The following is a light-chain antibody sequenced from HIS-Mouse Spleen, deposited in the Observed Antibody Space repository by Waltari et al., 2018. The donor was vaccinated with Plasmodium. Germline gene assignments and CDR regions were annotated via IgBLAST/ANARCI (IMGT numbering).Light chain of an antibody. CDR1: QGVSSSY. J-gene: IGKJ2*01. CDR3: QQYGSAPYT. Sequence: IMLPHSPGTLSLSPGERATLSCRASQGVSSSYLAWYQQKPGQAPRPLTFGSSSRATSIPDRTIGRRSGRDFTVTISRLEPEDCAVYDCQQYGSAPYTFGQGTKLEIK. CDR2: GSS. V-gene: IGKV3-20*01.